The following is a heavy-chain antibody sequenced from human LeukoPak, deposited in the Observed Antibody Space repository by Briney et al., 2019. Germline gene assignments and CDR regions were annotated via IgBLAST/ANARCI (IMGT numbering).Heavy chain of an antibody. J-gene: IGHJ6*02. D-gene: IGHD1-26*01. Sequence: GRSLRLSCAASGFTFSSYAMHWVRQAPGKGLEWVAVISYDGSNKYYADSVKGRFTISRDNSKNTLYLQMNSLRAEDTAVYYCARVDSSGSRQLQYYYYGMDVWGQGTTVTVSS. CDR1: GFTFSSYA. V-gene: IGHV3-30-3*01. CDR3: ARVDSSGSRQLQYYYYGMDV. CDR2: ISYDGSNK.